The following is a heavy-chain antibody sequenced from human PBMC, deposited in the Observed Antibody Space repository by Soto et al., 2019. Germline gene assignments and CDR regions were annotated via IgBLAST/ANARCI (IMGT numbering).Heavy chain of an antibody. V-gene: IGHV3-23*01. CDR2: ISGSAGST. CDR3: ATYCSGGNCYRYLLA. D-gene: IGHD2-15*01. Sequence: GGSLRLSCAASGFTFSSYAMSWVRQAPGKGLEWVSAISGSAGSTFYADSVKGRFTISRDNSKNTLYLQMNSLRAEDTALYYCATYCSGGNCYRYLLAWGQGTLVIVSS. J-gene: IGHJ5*02. CDR1: GFTFSSYA.